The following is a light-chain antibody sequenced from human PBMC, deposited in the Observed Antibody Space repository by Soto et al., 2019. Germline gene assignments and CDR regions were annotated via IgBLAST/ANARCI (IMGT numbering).Light chain of an antibody. J-gene: IGLJ1*01. V-gene: IGLV1-40*01. CDR1: SSNIGLGYD. CDR2: GNS. CDR3: LSYNSSLSAYV. Sequence: QSVLTQPPSVSGAPGQRVTISCTGSSSNIGLGYDVHWYQQLPGTAPKLLIFGNSNRPSGVPDRFSGSKSGTSASLAITGLQAEDEADYYCLSYNSSLSAYVFVTGTKVTVL.